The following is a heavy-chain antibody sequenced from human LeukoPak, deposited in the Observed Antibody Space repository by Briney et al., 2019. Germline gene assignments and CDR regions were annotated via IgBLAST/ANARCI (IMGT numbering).Heavy chain of an antibody. V-gene: IGHV1-8*01. CDR3: AREYSSSSWLADY. D-gene: IGHD6-6*01. CDR1: GYTFTSYD. CDR2: MNPNSGNT. Sequence: GASVKVSCKASGYTFTSYDINWVRQATGQGLEWMGWMNPNSGNTGYAQKFQGRVTMTRDTSISTAYMELSRLRSDDTAVYYCAREYSSSSWLADYWGQGTLVTVSS. J-gene: IGHJ4*02.